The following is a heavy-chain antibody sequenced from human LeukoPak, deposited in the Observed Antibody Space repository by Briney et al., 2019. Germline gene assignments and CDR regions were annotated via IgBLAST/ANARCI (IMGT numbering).Heavy chain of an antibody. V-gene: IGHV3-9*01. CDR2: ISWNSGSI. D-gene: IGHD6-19*01. CDR1: GFTFDDYA. J-gene: IGHJ4*02. CDR3: ARGGSGPQWLVSTYFDY. Sequence: GGSLRLSCAASGFTFDDYAMHWVRQAPGKGLEWVSGISWNSGSIGYADSVKGRFTISRDNAKNSLYLQMNSLRAEDTAVYYCARGGSGPQWLVSTYFDYWGQGTLVTVSS.